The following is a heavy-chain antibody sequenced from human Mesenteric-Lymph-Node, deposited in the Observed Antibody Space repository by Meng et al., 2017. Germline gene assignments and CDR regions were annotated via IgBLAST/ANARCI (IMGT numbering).Heavy chain of an antibody. CDR1: GYIFTNYD. Sequence: QVQLVQSGADAKTPGASMQVSCTASGYIFTNYDISWVRQAPGQGLEWMGWISVKNGEAKYPQNFQGRVTMTTDTTTSTAYMELRSLTSDDTAVYYCARYVPNGSFWYFDFWGRGTLVTVSS. CDR2: ISVKNGEA. J-gene: IGHJ2*01. D-gene: IGHD6-13*01. V-gene: IGHV1-18*01. CDR3: ARYVPNGSFWYFDF.